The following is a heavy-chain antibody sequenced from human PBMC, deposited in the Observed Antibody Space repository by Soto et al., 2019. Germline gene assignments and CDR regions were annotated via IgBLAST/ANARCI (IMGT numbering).Heavy chain of an antibody. CDR3: ARDDTGVATIIVGGFDY. D-gene: IGHD5-12*01. CDR2: ISYDGSNK. J-gene: IGHJ4*02. Sequence: QVQLVESGGGVVQPGRSLRLSCAASGFTFSSYAMHWVRQAPGKGLEWVAVISYDGSNKYYADSVKGRFTISRDNSKNTLYLQMNSLRAEDTAVYYCARDDTGVATIIVGGFDYWGQGTLVTVSS. V-gene: IGHV3-30-3*01. CDR1: GFTFSSYA.